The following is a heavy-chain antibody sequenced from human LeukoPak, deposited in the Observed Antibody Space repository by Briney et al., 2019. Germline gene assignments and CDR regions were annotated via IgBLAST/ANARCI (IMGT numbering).Heavy chain of an antibody. D-gene: IGHD6-19*01. CDR3: ALDVTVAGGY. Sequence: MTGGSLRLSCAASGFTFSSYSMNWVRQAPGKGLEWVSSISSSSSYTYYADSVKGRFTISGDNAKNSLYLQMNSLRAEDTAVYYCALDVTVAGGYWGQGTLVTVSS. CDR1: GFTFSSYS. J-gene: IGHJ4*02. V-gene: IGHV3-21*01. CDR2: ISSSSSYT.